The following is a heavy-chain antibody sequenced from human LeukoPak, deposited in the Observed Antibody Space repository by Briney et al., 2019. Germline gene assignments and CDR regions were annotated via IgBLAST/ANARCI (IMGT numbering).Heavy chain of an antibody. CDR2: INPSGGSA. J-gene: IGHJ3*02. V-gene: IGHV1-46*01. CDR3: AKDCFGDRSGYRGASDI. D-gene: IGHD3-22*01. Sequence: ASVKVSCKASGYTFTRYYMHWVRQAPGQGLEWMGIINPSGGSARYAQKFQGRVTMTRDTSTSTVYMEVSSLRGEDTAVYYCAKDCFGDRSGYRGASDIWGQGTMVTVSS. CDR1: GYTFTRYY.